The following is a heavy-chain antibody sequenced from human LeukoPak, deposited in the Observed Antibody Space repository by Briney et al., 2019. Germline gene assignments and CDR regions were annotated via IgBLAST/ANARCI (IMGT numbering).Heavy chain of an antibody. J-gene: IGHJ4*02. CDR1: GGTFSSYA. V-gene: IGHV1-69*05. CDR3: ERGGPYDSSGDFDY. Sequence: AASVKVSCKASGGTFSSYAISWVRQAPGQGLEWMGRIIPIFGTANYAQKFQGRVTITTDESTSTAYMELSSLRSEDTAVYYCERGGPYDSSGDFDYWGQGTLVTVSS. CDR2: IIPIFGTA. D-gene: IGHD3-22*01.